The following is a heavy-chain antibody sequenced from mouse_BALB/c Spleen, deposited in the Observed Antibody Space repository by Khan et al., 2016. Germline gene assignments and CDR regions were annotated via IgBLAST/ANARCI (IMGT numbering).Heavy chain of an antibody. CDR1: GYSITSGYY. Sequence: QLEESGPGLVKPSQSLSLTCSVTGYSITSGYYWNWIRQFPGNKLEWMGYISYDGTNYYNPSIKNRISITRDTSKNHFFLKLNSVTSEDTATYYCSRDGVTGTFAYWGQGTLVTVSA. V-gene: IGHV3-6*02. CDR2: ISYDGTN. CDR3: SRDGVTGTFAY. J-gene: IGHJ3*01. D-gene: IGHD4-1*01.